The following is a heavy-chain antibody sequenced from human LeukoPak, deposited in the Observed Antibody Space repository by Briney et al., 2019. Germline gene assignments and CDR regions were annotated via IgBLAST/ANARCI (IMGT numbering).Heavy chain of an antibody. CDR3: LLIILGGSSQH. J-gene: IGHJ1*01. Sequence: PGGSLRLSCAASGFTFNNYWMHWVRQAPGKGLVWVSCIKSDGQITTYADSVKGRFTTSRDNAKNTFYLQMNSLRVEDAAVYYCLLIILGGSSQHWGQGTLVSVSS. D-gene: IGHD3-3*01. CDR2: IKSDGQIT. CDR1: GFTFNNYW. V-gene: IGHV3-74*01.